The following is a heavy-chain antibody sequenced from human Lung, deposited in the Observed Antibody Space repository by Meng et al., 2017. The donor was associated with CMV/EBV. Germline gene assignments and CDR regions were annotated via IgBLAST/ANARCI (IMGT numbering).Heavy chain of an antibody. J-gene: IGHJ4*02. D-gene: IGHD3-16*01. V-gene: IGHV3-30*02. CDR3: AKDVLLFGGANAYFDY. CDR2: IRHDGTNK. CDR1: GFTFDNYG. Sequence: GESLKISCAASGFTFDNYGMHWVRQTPGKGLEWVAFIRHDGTNKYYGDSVKGRFTISRDNSKNTVYLQMNRLRPEETAIYHCAKDVLLFGGANAYFDYWGQGXLVTVSS.